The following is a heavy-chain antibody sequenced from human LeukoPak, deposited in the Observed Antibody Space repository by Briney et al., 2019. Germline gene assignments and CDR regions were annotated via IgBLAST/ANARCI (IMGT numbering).Heavy chain of an antibody. V-gene: IGHV4-59*01. Sequence: SETLSLTCTVSGGSISSYYWSWIRQPPGKGREWVGYIYYSGSSNSHPSLPSRLTISLATSTNQFSLMLSSVTAADTAVYSCARNAPKKGSFDPWGPGTLVTVSS. CDR3: ARNAPKKGSFDP. J-gene: IGHJ5*02. CDR2: IYYSGSS. D-gene: IGHD2-8*01. CDR1: GGSISSYY.